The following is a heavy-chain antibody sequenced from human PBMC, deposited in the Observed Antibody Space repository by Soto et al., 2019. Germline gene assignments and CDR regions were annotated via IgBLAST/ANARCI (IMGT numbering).Heavy chain of an antibody. V-gene: IGHV3-23*01. CDR2: ISDSGDRT. D-gene: IGHD3-16*02. CDR1: GFTLSMSA. Sequence: EVQLMESGGGLVQPGGSLRLSGASSGFTLSMSAVNWVRQAPGKGLEWVSYISDSGDRTYYADSVKGRFTISRDRSKNTVSLQMDSLRAEDTAVYYCAKDRGIIVKAGDAFDVWGQGTKVTVSS. CDR3: AKDRGIIVKAGDAFDV. J-gene: IGHJ3*01.